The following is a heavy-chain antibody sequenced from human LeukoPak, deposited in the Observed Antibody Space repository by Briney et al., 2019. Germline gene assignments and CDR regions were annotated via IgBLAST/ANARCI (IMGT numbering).Heavy chain of an antibody. V-gene: IGHV4-34*01. CDR3: ARASFPYDYVWGSYRYTPPYFDY. D-gene: IGHD3-16*02. CDR2: INHSGST. Sequence: PSETLSLTCAVYGGSFSGYYWSWIRQPPGKGLEWIGEINHSGSTNYNPSLKSRVTISVDTSKNQFSLKLSSVTAADTAVYYCARASFPYDYVWGSYRYTPPYFDYWGQGTLVTVSS. J-gene: IGHJ4*02. CDR1: GGSFSGYY.